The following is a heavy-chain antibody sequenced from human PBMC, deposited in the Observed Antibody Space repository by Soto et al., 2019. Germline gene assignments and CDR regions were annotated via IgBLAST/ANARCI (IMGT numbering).Heavy chain of an antibody. CDR3: ARGRGYFDRPERRLNWFDP. CDR2: MNPNSGNT. D-gene: IGHD3-9*01. V-gene: IGHV1-8*01. J-gene: IGHJ5*02. Sequence: ASVKVSCKASGYTFTSYDINWVRQATGQGLEWMGWMNPNSGNTGYAQKFQGRVTMTRNTSISTAYMELSSLRSEDTAVYYCARGRGYFDRPERRLNWFDPWGQGTLVTVYS. CDR1: GYTFTSYD.